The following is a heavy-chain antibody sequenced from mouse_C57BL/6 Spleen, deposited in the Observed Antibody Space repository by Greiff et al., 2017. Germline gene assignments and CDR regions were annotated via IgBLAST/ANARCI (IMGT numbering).Heavy chain of an antibody. CDR1: GYTFTDHT. D-gene: IGHD4-1*02. J-gene: IGHJ2*01. CDR2: IYPRDGST. Sequence: VQGVESDAELVKPGASVKISCKVSGYTFTDHTIHWMKQRPEQGLEWIGYIYPRDGSTKYNEKFKGKATLTADKSSSTAYMQRNSLTSEDSAVYFCARLANWDTGYYFDYWGQGTTLTVSS. V-gene: IGHV1-78*01. CDR3: ARLANWDTGYYFDY.